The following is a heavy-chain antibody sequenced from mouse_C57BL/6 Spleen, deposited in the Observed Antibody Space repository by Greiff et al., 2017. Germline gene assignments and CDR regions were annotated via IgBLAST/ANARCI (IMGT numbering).Heavy chain of an antibody. CDR2: INPNNGGT. CDR3: ARRSYSNYFYWYFDV. V-gene: IGHV1-18*01. Sequence: VQLKESGPELVKPGASVKIPCKASGYTFTDYNMDWVKQSHGKSLEWIGDINPNNGGTIYNQKFKGKATLTVDKSSSTAYMELRSLTSEDTAVYYCARRSYSNYFYWYFDVWGTGTTVTVSS. J-gene: IGHJ1*03. D-gene: IGHD2-5*01. CDR1: GYTFTDYN.